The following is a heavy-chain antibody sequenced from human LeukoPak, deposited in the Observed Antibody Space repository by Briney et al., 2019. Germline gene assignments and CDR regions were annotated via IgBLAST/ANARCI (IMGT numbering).Heavy chain of an antibody. D-gene: IGHD2-2*01. Sequence: PGGSLRLSCAASGFTFSGYAMSWVRQAPGKGLEWVSAISGSGGSTYYADSMKGRFTISRDNSKNTLYLQMNSLRAEDTAVYYCAKRYCSSSSCYNYYFDYWGQGTLGTVSS. CDR2: ISGSGGST. J-gene: IGHJ4*02. V-gene: IGHV3-23*01. CDR1: GFTFSGYA. CDR3: AKRYCSSSSCYNYYFDY.